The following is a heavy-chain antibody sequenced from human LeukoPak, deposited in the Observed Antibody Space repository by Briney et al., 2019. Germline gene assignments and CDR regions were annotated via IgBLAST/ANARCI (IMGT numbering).Heavy chain of an antibody. Sequence: PGGSLRLSCAASGFTFSDYYMSWIRQAPGKGLEWVSYISSSGTTIYYADSVKGRFTISRDNAKKSLDLQRNSLRAEDTAVYYCARDHDYGDLPIWGQGTLVTVSS. J-gene: IGHJ4*02. V-gene: IGHV3-11*01. CDR1: GFTFSDYY. D-gene: IGHD4-17*01. CDR2: ISSSGTTI. CDR3: ARDHDYGDLPI.